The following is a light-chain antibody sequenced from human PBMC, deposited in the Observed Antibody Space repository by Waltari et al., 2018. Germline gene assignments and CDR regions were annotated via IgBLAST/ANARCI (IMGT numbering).Light chain of an antibody. CDR2: WAS. Sequence: DIVMIQSPDSLAVYLGERATINCKSSQSVLYSSSKKSYLAWYQQKPGQPPKLFIYWASTRESGVPDRFSGSGSGTDFTLTISSLQAEDVAVYYCQQYYTTPWTFGQGTKVEIK. CDR3: QQYYTTPWT. V-gene: IGKV4-1*01. J-gene: IGKJ1*01. CDR1: QSVLYSSSKKSY.